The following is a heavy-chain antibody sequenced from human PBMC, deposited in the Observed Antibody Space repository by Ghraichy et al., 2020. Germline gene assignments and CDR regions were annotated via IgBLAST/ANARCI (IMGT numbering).Heavy chain of an antibody. CDR3: ASNKYGIDV. V-gene: IGHV4-59*08. J-gene: IGHJ6*02. CDR1: GGSISSYY. Sequence: ESLNISCTVSGGSISSYYWSWIRQPPGKGLEWIGYIYYSGSTNYNPSLKSRVTISVDTSKNQFSLKLSSVTAADTAVYYCASNKYGIDVWGQGTTVTVSS. CDR2: IYYSGST. D-gene: IGHD1/OR15-1a*01.